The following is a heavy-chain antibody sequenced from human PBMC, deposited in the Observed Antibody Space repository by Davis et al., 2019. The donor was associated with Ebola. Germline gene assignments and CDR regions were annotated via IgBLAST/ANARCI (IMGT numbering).Heavy chain of an antibody. CDR1: GYTFTSYY. V-gene: IGHV1-46*01. CDR3: AREGPRFDSSGYYYGMDV. CDR2: INPSGGST. Sequence: AASVKVSCKASGYTFTSYYMHWVRQAPGQGLEWMGIINPSGGSTSYAQKFQGRVTMTRDTSISTAYMELSRLRSDDTAVYYCAREGPRFDSSGYYYGMDVWGQGTTVTVSS. J-gene: IGHJ6*02. D-gene: IGHD3-22*01.